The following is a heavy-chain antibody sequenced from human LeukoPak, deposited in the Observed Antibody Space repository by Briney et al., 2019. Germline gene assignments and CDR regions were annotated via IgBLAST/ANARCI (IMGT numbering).Heavy chain of an antibody. Sequence: PGGSLRLSCAASGFTFSSYGMHWVRQAPGKGLEWVVVIWYDGSNKYYADSVKGRFTISRDNSKNTLYLQMNSLRAEDTAVYYCAKDSGYSSSWYPGYFQHWGQGTLVTVS. CDR1: GFTFSSYG. V-gene: IGHV3-33*06. J-gene: IGHJ1*01. CDR3: AKDSGYSSSWYPGYFQH. D-gene: IGHD6-13*01. CDR2: IWYDGSNK.